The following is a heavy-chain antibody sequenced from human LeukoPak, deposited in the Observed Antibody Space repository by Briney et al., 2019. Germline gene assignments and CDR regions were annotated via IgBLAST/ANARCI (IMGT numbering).Heavy chain of an antibody. CDR2: LWYDGSNK. Sequence: GGSLRLSCAASGFTFSSYAMSWVRQAPGKGLEWVAVLWYDGSNKYYADSVKGRFTISRDNSKNTLYLQMNSLRAEDTAVYYCARDGADPYCSGGSCWSWFDPWGQGTLVTVSS. D-gene: IGHD2-15*01. V-gene: IGHV3-33*08. CDR1: GFTFSSYA. J-gene: IGHJ5*02. CDR3: ARDGADPYCSGGSCWSWFDP.